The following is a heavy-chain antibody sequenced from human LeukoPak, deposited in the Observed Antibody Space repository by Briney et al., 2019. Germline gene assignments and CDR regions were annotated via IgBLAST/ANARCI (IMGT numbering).Heavy chain of an antibody. D-gene: IGHD6-19*01. CDR1: GFTFSSYE. Sequence: PGGSLRLSCAASGFTFSSYEMNWVRQAPGKGLEWVSYISSTGNTIYYADSVKGRFTISRDNAKNSLYLQMNSLRVEDTAVYYCARAGYSSGWSFDNWGQGTLVTVSS. CDR2: ISSTGNTI. J-gene: IGHJ4*02. CDR3: ARAGYSSGWSFDN. V-gene: IGHV3-48*03.